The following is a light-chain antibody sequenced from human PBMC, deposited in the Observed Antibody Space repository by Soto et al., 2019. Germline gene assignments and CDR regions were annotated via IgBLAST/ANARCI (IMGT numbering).Light chain of an antibody. V-gene: IGKV3-15*01. Sequence: MTQSPSSLSASVGDRVTITCRASQSISSYLNWYQQKPGQAPRLLIYGASTRATGIPARFSGSGSGTEFTLTISRLQSEDFAAYYCQQYNNWPPWTFGQGTKVDIK. CDR2: GAS. J-gene: IGKJ1*01. CDR3: QQYNNWPPWT. CDR1: QSISSY.